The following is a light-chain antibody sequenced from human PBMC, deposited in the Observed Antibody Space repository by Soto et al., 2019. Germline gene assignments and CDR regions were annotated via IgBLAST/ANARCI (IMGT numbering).Light chain of an antibody. CDR3: CSYAGRYTYV. CDR2: DVN. J-gene: IGLJ1*01. Sequence: QSALTQPRSVSGSPGQSVTISCTGTSSDVGGYNYVSWYQQHPGKAPKLMIYDVNKRPSGVPDRFSGSKSGNTASLTISGLHAEDEADYYCCSYAGRYTYVFGFGTKVTVL. V-gene: IGLV2-11*01. CDR1: SSDVGGYNY.